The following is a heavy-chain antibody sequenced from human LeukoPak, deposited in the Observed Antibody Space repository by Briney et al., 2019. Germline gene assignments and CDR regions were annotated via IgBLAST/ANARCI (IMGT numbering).Heavy chain of an antibody. J-gene: IGHJ4*02. D-gene: IGHD5-24*01. V-gene: IGHV4-34*01. CDR2: INHSGST. CDR1: GGSFSGYY. Sequence: PSETLSLTCAVYGGSFSGYYWSWIRQPPGKGLEWIGEINHSGSTNYNPSLKSRVTISVDTSKNQFSLKLSSVTAADTAVYYCARAKRWLLTNWGQGTLVTVSS. CDR3: ARAKRWLLTN.